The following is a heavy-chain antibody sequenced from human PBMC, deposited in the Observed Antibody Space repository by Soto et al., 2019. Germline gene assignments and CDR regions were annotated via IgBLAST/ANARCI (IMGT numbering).Heavy chain of an antibody. Sequence: ASVKVSCKASGYTFTGYYMHWVRQDPGQRLEWMGGINPNSGGTNYAQKFQGRVTMTRDTSISTAYMELSRLRSDDTAVYYYARNKPHTMGKVGYDYYDGMDVWGQGTTVTVSS. D-gene: IGHD3-10*01. CDR3: ARNKPHTMGKVGYDYYDGMDV. CDR1: GYTFTGYY. V-gene: IGHV1-2*02. CDR2: INPNSGGT. J-gene: IGHJ6*01.